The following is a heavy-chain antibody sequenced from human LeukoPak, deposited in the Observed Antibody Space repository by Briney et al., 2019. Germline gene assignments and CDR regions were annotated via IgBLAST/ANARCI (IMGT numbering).Heavy chain of an antibody. J-gene: IGHJ4*02. CDR2: ISWNSGGI. Sequence: GGSLRLSCAASGFTFDDYAMHWVRQAPGKGLEWVSGISWNSGGIGYADSVKGRFTISRDNAKNSLYLQMNSLRAEDTALYYCAKCSRSGWYDREVDYWGQGTLVTVSS. CDR1: GFTFDDYA. D-gene: IGHD6-19*01. CDR3: AKCSRSGWYDREVDY. V-gene: IGHV3-9*01.